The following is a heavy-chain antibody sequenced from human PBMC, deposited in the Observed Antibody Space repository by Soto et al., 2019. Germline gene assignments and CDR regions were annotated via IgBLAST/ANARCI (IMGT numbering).Heavy chain of an antibody. CDR2: ISAYNGNT. CDR3: ARVWEQLVLWDYYYGMDV. V-gene: IGHV1-18*01. CDR1: GSTFTSYG. Sequence: ASVKVSCKASGSTFTSYGISWVRQAPGQGLEWMGWISAYNGNTNYAQKLQGRVTMTTDTSTSTAYMELRSLRSDDTAVYYCARVWEQLVLWDYYYGMDVWGQGTTVTVSS. D-gene: IGHD6-6*01. J-gene: IGHJ6*02.